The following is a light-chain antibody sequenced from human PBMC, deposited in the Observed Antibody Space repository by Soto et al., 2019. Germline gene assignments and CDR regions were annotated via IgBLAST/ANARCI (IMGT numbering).Light chain of an antibody. CDR2: DVS. Sequence: QSVLTQPASVSGSPGQSITISCTGTSSDVGGYNYVSWYQQHPGKAPKLMIYDVSNRPSGVSNRFPGSKSGNTASLTISGPQAEDEADYYCSSYTSSSTLVFGEGTKLTVL. J-gene: IGLJ2*01. V-gene: IGLV2-14*01. CDR1: SSDVGGYNY. CDR3: SSYTSSSTLV.